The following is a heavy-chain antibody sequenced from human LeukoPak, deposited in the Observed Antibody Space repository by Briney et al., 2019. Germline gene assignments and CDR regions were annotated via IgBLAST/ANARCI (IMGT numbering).Heavy chain of an antibody. V-gene: IGHV3-21*01. D-gene: IGHD1-26*01. J-gene: IGHJ4*02. CDR2: ISSSSSYI. CDR3: ARGGYSGSYPSFDY. Sequence: PGGSLRLSCAASGFTFSSYSMNWVRQAPGKGPEWVSSISSSSSYIYYADSVKGRFTISKDNAKNSLYLQMSSLRAEDTAVYYCARGGYSGSYPSFDYWGQGTLVTVSS. CDR1: GFTFSSYS.